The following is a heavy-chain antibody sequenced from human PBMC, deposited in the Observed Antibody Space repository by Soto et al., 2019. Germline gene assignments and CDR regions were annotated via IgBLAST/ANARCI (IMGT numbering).Heavy chain of an antibody. CDR3: ARQGSYYDSKSFGY. CDR2: IYPGDSET. CDR1: GYSFTNYW. J-gene: IGHJ4*02. D-gene: IGHD3-22*01. Sequence: GESLKISCRGSGYSFTNYWIGWVRQMPGKGLEWIGIIYPGDSETKYSPSFQGQVTISADKSISTAYLQWSRLKASDSAMYYCARQGSYYDSKSFGYWGQGTLVTVSS. V-gene: IGHV5-51*01.